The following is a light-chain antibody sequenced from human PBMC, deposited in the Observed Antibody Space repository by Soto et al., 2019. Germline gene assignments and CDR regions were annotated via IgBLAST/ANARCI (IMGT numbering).Light chain of an antibody. V-gene: IGKV1-5*01. CDR2: DAS. J-gene: IGKJ1*01. CDR1: QSISSW. CDR3: QQYDTYWA. Sequence: DIQLTQSPYTLSASVGDRVTITCRASQSISSWLAWYQQKPGSAPKVLIYDASNLESGVPSRFSGSRVETEFTLTITSVRPDDFATYYCQQYDTYWAFGQGTKVDIK.